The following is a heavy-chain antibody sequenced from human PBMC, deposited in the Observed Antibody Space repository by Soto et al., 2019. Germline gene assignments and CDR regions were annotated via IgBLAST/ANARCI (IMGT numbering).Heavy chain of an antibody. CDR2: FDPEDGET. D-gene: IGHD6-13*01. J-gene: IGHJ4*02. CDR3: ATLAAAGPRSRFAY. CDR1: GYTLTELS. Sequence: GASVKVSCKVSGYTLTELSMHWVRQAPGKGLEWMGGFDPEDGETIYAQKFQGRVTMTEDTSTDTAYMELSSLRSEDTAVYYCATLAAAGPRSRFAYWGQGTLVTVSS. V-gene: IGHV1-24*01.